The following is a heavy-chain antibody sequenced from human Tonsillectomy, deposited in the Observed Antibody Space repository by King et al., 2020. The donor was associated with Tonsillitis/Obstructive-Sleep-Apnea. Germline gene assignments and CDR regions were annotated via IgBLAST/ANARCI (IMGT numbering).Heavy chain of an antibody. Sequence: QVQLVESGGGVVQPGRSLRLSCAASGFTFSSYAMHWVRQAPGKGLEWGAGISYDGSNKLYADSVKGRFTISRDNSKNTLYLQMNSLRAEDTAVYYCARARDVGALRGAFDIWGQGTMVTVSS. D-gene: IGHD1-26*01. CDR2: ISYDGSNK. J-gene: IGHJ3*02. V-gene: IGHV3-30*01. CDR3: ARARDVGALRGAFDI. CDR1: GFTFSSYA.